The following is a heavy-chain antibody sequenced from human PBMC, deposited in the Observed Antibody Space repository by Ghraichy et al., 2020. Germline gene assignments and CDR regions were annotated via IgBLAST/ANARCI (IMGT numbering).Heavy chain of an antibody. CDR2: IYYSGST. D-gene: IGHD3-22*01. Sequence: ESLNISCTVSGGSISSYYWSWIRQPPGKGLEWIGYIYYSGSTNYNPSLKSRVTISVDTSKNQFSLKLSSVTAADTAVYYCARHVYYYDSSGYLDPWGQGTLVTVSS. V-gene: IGHV4-59*08. CDR3: ARHVYYYDSSGYLDP. J-gene: IGHJ5*02. CDR1: GGSISSYY.